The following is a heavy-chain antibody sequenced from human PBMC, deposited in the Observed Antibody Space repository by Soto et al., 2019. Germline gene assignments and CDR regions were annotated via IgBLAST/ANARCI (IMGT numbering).Heavy chain of an antibody. V-gene: IGHV1-24*01. CDR2: FDPEDGET. Sequence: GASVKVSCKVSGYTLTELSMHWVRQAPGKGLEWMGGFDPEDGETIYAQKFQGRVTMTEDTSTDTAYMELSSLRSEDTAVYYCATTDPDRYYDFWSGYLAFDIWGQGTMVTVSS. CDR1: GYTLTELS. D-gene: IGHD3-3*01. CDR3: ATTDPDRYYDFWSGYLAFDI. J-gene: IGHJ3*02.